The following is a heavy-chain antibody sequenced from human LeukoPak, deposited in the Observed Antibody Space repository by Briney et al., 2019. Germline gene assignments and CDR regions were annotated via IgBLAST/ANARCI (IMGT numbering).Heavy chain of an antibody. Sequence: GGSLRLSCAASGFTFSSYGMHWVRQAPGKGLEWVADINPDGSQKYSVDSVKGRFTIPRDNARNAVFLQMNSLRDDDTAVYYCVRQMIRFWFDPWGQGSRVTVSS. CDR1: GFTFSSYG. J-gene: IGHJ5*02. D-gene: IGHD3-16*01. CDR3: VRQMIRFWFDP. V-gene: IGHV3-7*01. CDR2: INPDGSQK.